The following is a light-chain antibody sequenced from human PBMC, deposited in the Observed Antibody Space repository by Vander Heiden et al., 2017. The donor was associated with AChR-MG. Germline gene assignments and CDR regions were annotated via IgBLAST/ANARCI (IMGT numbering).Light chain of an antibody. CDR3: QQYGSSPPIT. CDR1: QSVSSSY. CDR2: GAS. Sequence: ELVLPPSPGTLSLSPGERATLSCRASQSVSSSYLAWYQQKPGQAPRLLIYGASSRATGIPDRFSGSGSGTDFTLTISRLEPEDFAVYYCQQYGSSPPITFGQGTRLEIK. J-gene: IGKJ5*01. V-gene: IGKV3-20*01.